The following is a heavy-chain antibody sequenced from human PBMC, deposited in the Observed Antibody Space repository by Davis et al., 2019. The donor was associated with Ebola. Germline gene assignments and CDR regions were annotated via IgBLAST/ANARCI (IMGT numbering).Heavy chain of an antibody. CDR3: ASGVAGGAKGAFDY. D-gene: IGHD4/OR15-4a*01. J-gene: IGHJ4*02. CDR1: GDSITSAGYS. V-gene: IGHV4-61*08. Sequence: SETLSLTCAVSGDSITSAGYSWSWIRQPPGRELEWIGYIFYGGSTTYNPSLESRVTISIDTSTNQLSLRLNSVTAADTAVYFCASGVAGGAKGAFDYWGPGTLVTVSS. CDR2: IFYGGST.